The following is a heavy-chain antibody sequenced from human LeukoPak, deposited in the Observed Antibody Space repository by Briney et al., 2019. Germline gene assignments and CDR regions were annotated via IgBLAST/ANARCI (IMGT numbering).Heavy chain of an antibody. J-gene: IGHJ4*02. CDR2: ISSSSSYI. CDR1: GFTFSSYS. V-gene: IGHV3-21*01. D-gene: IGHD4-17*01. Sequence: GGSLRLSCAASGFTFSSYSMNWVRQAPGKGLEWVSSISSSSSYIYYADSVKGRFTISRDNAKNSLYLQMNSLRAEDTAVYYCARWAGLDYGDYGGGDYWGQGTLVTVSS. CDR3: ARWAGLDYGDYGGGDY.